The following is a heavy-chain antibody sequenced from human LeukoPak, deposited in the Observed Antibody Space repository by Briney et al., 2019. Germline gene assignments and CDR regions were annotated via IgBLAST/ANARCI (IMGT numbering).Heavy chain of an antibody. CDR1: GYTFTSYD. Sequence: ASVKVSCKASGYTFTSYDINWVRQATGQGLEWMGWMNPNSGNTGYAQKFQGRVTMTRNTSISTAYMELSSLRSEDTAVYYCARVIAVAGTNDYWGQGTLVTVSS. CDR2: MNPNSGNT. J-gene: IGHJ4*02. D-gene: IGHD6-19*01. V-gene: IGHV1-8*01. CDR3: ARVIAVAGTNDY.